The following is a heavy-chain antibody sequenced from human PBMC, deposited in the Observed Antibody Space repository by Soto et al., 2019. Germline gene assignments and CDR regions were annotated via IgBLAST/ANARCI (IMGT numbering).Heavy chain of an antibody. CDR3: AREGIGGGVDN. D-gene: IGHD1-26*01. V-gene: IGHV1-2*02. Sequence: QGQLVQSGAEVKKPGASVKVSCKASGYPFSGYYIHWVRQAPGQGLERMGWIDPKSGGANFAERFQGRVTMPRDTSISTAHMELTRLTPDDTAVYYCAREGIGGGVDNWGQGTLVTVSS. CDR2: IDPKSGGA. CDR1: GYPFSGYY. J-gene: IGHJ4*02.